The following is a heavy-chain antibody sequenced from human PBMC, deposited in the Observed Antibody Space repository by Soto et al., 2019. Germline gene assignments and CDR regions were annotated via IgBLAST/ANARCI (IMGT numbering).Heavy chain of an antibody. D-gene: IGHD4-4*01. V-gene: IGHV4-59*01. Sequence: SETLSLTCTVSGGSISSYYWSWIRQPPGKGLEWIGYIYYSGSTNYNPSLKSRVTISVDTSKNQFSLKLSSVTAADTAVYYCARDSTHLQVPGYYYGMDVWGQGTTVTVSS. CDR3: ARDSTHLQVPGYYYGMDV. CDR1: GGSISSYY. CDR2: IYYSGST. J-gene: IGHJ6*02.